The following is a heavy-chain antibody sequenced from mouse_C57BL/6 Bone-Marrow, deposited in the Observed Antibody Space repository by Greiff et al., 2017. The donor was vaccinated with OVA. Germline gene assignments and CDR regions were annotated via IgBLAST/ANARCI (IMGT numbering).Heavy chain of an antibody. CDR3: TTPYFDY. CDR2: IDPENGDT. Sequence: VHVKQSGAELVRPGASVKLSCTASGFNIKDDYMHWVKQRPEQGLEWIGWIDPENGDTEYASKFQGKATITADTSSNTAYLQLSSLTSEDTAVYYCTTPYFDYWGQGTTLTVSS. CDR1: GFNIKDDY. J-gene: IGHJ2*01. V-gene: IGHV14-4*01.